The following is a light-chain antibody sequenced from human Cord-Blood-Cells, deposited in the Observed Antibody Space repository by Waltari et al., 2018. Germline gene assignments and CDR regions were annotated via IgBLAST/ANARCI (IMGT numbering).Light chain of an antibody. V-gene: IGLV3-27*01. CDR3: YSAADNNRV. J-gene: IGLJ3*02. CDR1: VLAKKY. Sequence: SYELTQPSSVSVSPGQTARITCSADVLAKKYARWFQQKPGQAPVLVIYKDSERPSGIPERFSGSSSGTTVTLTISGAQVEDEADYYCYSAADNNRVFGGGTKLTVL. CDR2: KDS.